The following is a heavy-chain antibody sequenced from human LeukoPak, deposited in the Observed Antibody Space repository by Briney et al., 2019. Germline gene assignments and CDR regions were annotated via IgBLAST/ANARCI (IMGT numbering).Heavy chain of an antibody. Sequence: GGSLRLSCAASGFTFSNYAMSWVRQAPGKGLEWVSGISGSGGSTYYADSVKGRFTISRDSSKDTLYLQMNSLRAEDTAVYYCAKSLGAATATRASDIWGQGTMVTVSS. CDR1: GFTFSNYA. V-gene: IGHV3-23*01. CDR3: AKSLGAATATRASDI. D-gene: IGHD6-13*01. J-gene: IGHJ3*02. CDR2: ISGSGGST.